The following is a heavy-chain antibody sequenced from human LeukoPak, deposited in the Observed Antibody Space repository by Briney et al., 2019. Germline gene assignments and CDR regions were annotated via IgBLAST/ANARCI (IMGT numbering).Heavy chain of an antibody. J-gene: IGHJ4*02. CDR2: IYHSGST. D-gene: IGHD6-6*01. CDR1: GGSISSSNW. CDR3: ARESIAARHFDY. V-gene: IGHV4-4*02. Sequence: PSETLSLTCAVSGGSISSSNWWSWVRQPPGQGLEWIGEIYHSGSTNYNPSLKSRVTISVDKSKNQFSLKLSSVTAADTAVYYCARESIAARHFDYWGQGTLVTVSS.